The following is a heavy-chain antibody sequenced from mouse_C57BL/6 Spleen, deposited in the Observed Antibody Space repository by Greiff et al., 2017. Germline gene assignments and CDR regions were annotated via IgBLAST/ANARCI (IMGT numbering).Heavy chain of an antibody. Sequence: EVQLVESGGGLVQPGGSLSLSCAASGFTFTDYYMTWVRQPPGKALEWLGFIRNKANGYTTAYSASVRGRFTISRDNSQSILHLQMNALRAEDSATYYCARYDDYDPYCAMDYWGQGTSVTVSS. D-gene: IGHD2-4*01. CDR3: ARYDDYDPYCAMDY. CDR2: IRNKANGYTT. CDR1: GFTFTDYY. V-gene: IGHV7-3*01. J-gene: IGHJ4*01.